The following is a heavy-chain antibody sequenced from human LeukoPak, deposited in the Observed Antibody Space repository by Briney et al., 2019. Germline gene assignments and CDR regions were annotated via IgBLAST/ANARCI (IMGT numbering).Heavy chain of an antibody. D-gene: IGHD3-22*01. J-gene: IGHJ3*02. Sequence: SETLSLPCTVFGGPISSYYWSWIRQPPGKGLEGIGYIYYSGSTNYNPSLKSRVTISVDTPKYQFSLKLSSVAAADTAVYYCARDLQAYDSSCYYYVGAFDSWGQGTMVTVSS. CDR2: IYYSGST. CDR3: ARDLQAYDSSCYYYVGAFDS. V-gene: IGHV4-59*01. CDR1: GGPISSYY.